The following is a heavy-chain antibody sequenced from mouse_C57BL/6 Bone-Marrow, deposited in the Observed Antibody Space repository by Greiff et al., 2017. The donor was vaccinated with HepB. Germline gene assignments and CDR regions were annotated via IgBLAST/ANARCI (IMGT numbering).Heavy chain of an antibody. V-gene: IGHV1-64*01. D-gene: IGHD1-1*01. Sequence: VQLQLPGAELVKPGASVKLSCKASGYTFTSYWMHWVKQRPGQGLEWIGMIHPNSGSTNYNEKFKSKATLTVDKSSSTAYMQLSSLTSEDSAVYYCARDLLREGYFDVWGTGTTVTVSS. CDR2: IHPNSGST. CDR3: ARDLLREGYFDV. J-gene: IGHJ1*03. CDR1: GYTFTSYW.